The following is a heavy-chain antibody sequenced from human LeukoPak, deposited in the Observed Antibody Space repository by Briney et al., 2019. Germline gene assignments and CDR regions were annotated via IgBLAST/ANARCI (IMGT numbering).Heavy chain of an antibody. CDR3: RGYSNGFRFDY. CDR2: IYFSGST. D-gene: IGHD5-18*01. J-gene: IGHJ4*02. V-gene: IGHV4-39*01. CDR1: GGSISSNNYY. Sequence: PSETLSLTCTVSGGSISSNNYYWSWIRQPPGKGLEWIGSIYFSGSTYYNPSLKSRVTISVDTSKNQFSLKLSSVTAADTAVYYCRGYSNGFRFDYWGQGTLVTVSS.